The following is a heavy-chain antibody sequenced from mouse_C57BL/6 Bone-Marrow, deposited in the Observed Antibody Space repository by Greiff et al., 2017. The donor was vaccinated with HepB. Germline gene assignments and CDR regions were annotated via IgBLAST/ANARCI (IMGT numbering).Heavy chain of an antibody. CDR2: ISYDGSN. CDR1: GYSITSGYY. D-gene: IGHD2-4*01. V-gene: IGHV3-6*01. J-gene: IGHJ3*01. CDR3: ASLYDYSWFAY. Sequence: EVQLQQSGPGLVKPSQSLSLTCSVTGYSITSGYYWNWIRQFPGNKLEWMGYISYDGSNNYNPSLKNRISITRDTSKNQFFLKLNSMTTEDTATYYCASLYDYSWFAYWGQGTLVTVSA.